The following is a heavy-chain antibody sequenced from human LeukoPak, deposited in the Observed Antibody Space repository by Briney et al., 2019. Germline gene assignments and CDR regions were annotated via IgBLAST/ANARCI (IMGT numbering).Heavy chain of an antibody. CDR2: IYSGGST. V-gene: IGHV3-66*01. CDR3: ASYYYDSIRGFDP. Sequence: GGSLRLSCAASGFTVSSNYMSWVRHAPGKGLEWVSVIYSGGSTYYADSVKGRFTISRDNSKNTLYLQMNSLRAEDTAVYYCASYYYDSIRGFDPWGQGTLVTVSS. CDR1: GFTVSSNY. D-gene: IGHD3-22*01. J-gene: IGHJ5*02.